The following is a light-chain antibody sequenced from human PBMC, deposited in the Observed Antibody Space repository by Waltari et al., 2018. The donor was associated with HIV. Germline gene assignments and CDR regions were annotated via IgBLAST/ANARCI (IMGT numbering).Light chain of an antibody. CDR2: RTD. J-gene: IGLJ2*01. CDR1: RSTIGRKT. CDR3: AAWDVSLNGLV. V-gene: IGLV1-44*01. Sequence: QSVLTQPPSASGPPGQRVTISCSGSRSTIGRKTVNWYQQLPGTAPKLLFYRTDQRPLGVPDRFSGSKSGTSASLAISGLQSEDEAGYYCAAWDVSLNGLVFGGGTKVTVL.